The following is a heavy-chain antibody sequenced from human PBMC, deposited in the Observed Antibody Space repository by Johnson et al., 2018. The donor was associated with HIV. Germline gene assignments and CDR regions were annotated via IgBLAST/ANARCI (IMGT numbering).Heavy chain of an antibody. CDR2: IWYAGSNK. D-gene: IGHD4-23*01. J-gene: IGHJ3*02. CDR1: GFTFSYYG. CDR3: AKSGPRGGNPDDAFDI. V-gene: IGHV3-33*06. Sequence: QMQLVESGGGVVQPGRSLRLSCVASGFTFSYYGMHWVRQAQGKGLEWVAVIWYAGSNKYSADSVRGRFTISRDNSKNTLYLQMNSLRAEDTAVYYCAKSGPRGGNPDDAFDIWGQGTMVTVSS.